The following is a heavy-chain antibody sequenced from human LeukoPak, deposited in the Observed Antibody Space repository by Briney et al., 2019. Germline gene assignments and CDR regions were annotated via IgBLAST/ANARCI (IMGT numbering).Heavy chain of an antibody. V-gene: IGHV3-74*01. CDR1: GFRFSDHW. CDR3: ARGAQWPY. CDR2: INYDGNDT. J-gene: IGHJ4*02. D-gene: IGHD6-19*01. Sequence: PGGSLRLSCAASGFRFSDHWMHWVRQTPDKGLVWVSRINYDGNDTSYADSVWGRFIISRDNAKNTLFLQMNSLKIEDSAVYYCARGAQWPYWGQGTLVTVSS.